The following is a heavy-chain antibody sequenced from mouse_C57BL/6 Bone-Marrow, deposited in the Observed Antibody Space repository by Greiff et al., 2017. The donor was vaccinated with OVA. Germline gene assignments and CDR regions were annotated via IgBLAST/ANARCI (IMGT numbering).Heavy chain of an antibody. V-gene: IGHV1-54*01. D-gene: IGHD4-1*01. CDR2: INPGSGGT. J-gene: IGHJ3*01. Sequence: QVQLQQSGAELVRPGTSVTVSCKASGYAFTNYLIEWVKQRPGQGLEWIGVINPGSGGTNYNEKFKGKATLTADKSSSTAYMQLSSLTSEDSAVYFCARRDWAAWFAYWGQGTLVTVSA. CDR1: GYAFTNYL. CDR3: ARRDWAAWFAY.